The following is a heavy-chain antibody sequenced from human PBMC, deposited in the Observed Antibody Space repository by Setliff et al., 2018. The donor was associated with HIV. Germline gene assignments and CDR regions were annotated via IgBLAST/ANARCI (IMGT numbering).Heavy chain of an antibody. CDR1: GGSISNHY. J-gene: IGHJ4*02. D-gene: IGHD4-17*01. CDR3: ARRIYGNNPYFDY. V-gene: IGHV4-59*08. CDR2: IHYSGST. Sequence: SETLSLTCTVSGGSISNHYWGWIRQPPGKGLEFIGNIHYSGSTDYNPSIKSRVTMSVDTSQNQFSLKLSSVTAADTAIYYCARRIYGNNPYFDYWSQGTLVTVSS.